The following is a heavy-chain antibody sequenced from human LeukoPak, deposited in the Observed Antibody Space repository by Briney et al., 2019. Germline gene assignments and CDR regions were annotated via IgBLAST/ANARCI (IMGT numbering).Heavy chain of an antibody. CDR1: GGSISSYF. D-gene: IGHD5-24*01. Sequence: SETLSLTCAVSGGSISSYFWNWIRQPPGKGLDWMGYIYDSGTTAYNPSLKRRVTMSVDTSKNQFSLNLSSVTAADTAVYYCARDPDGYKFFDYWGRGSPVVVSS. V-gene: IGHV4-59*01. CDR3: ARDPDGYKFFDY. CDR2: IYDSGTT. J-gene: IGHJ4*02.